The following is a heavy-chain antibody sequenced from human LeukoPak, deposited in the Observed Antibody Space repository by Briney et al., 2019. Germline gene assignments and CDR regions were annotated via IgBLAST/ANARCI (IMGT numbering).Heavy chain of an antibody. CDR1: GYTFTSYA. CDR2: VSAYNGNT. J-gene: IGHJ5*02. Sequence: ASETVSRKPAGYTFTSYAMHWVRLAPGQGRGWMGWVSAYNGNTNYAQKLQGRVTMTSDTSTSTAYMELRSLRSDDTAVYYCAREGRVSGDSYGNPRGWFDPWGQGTLVTVSS. V-gene: IGHV1-18*01. D-gene: IGHD5-18*01. CDR3: AREGRVSGDSYGNPRGWFDP.